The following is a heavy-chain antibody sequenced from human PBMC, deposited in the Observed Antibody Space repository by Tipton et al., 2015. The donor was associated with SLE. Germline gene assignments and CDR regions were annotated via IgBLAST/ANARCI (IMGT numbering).Heavy chain of an antibody. Sequence: SLRLSCAASGFTFSSYSMNWVRQAPGKGLEWVAFIRYDGSNKYYADSVKGRFTISRDNSKNTLYLQMNSLRAEDTAVYYCANQYSSGWEDYYYYYGMDVWGQGTTVTVSS. CDR1: GFTFSSYS. V-gene: IGHV3-30*02. CDR3: ANQYSSGWEDYYYYYGMDV. CDR2: IRYDGSNK. D-gene: IGHD6-19*01. J-gene: IGHJ6*02.